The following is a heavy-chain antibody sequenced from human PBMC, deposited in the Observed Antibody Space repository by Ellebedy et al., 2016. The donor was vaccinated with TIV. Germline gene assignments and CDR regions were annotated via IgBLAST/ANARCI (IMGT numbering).Heavy chain of an antibody. CDR1: GATVTDYY. Sequence: MPSETLSLTCTVSGATVTDYYWSWIRQPPGKGLEWIGYFYYTGSTDYNPSLKSRVTMSVDTSKNPFSLNLTSVTAADSAVYYCARDQPGGHVFDIWGQGTMVTVSS. CDR3: ARDQPGGHVFDI. D-gene: IGHD3-10*01. V-gene: IGHV4-59*02. J-gene: IGHJ3*02. CDR2: FYYTGST.